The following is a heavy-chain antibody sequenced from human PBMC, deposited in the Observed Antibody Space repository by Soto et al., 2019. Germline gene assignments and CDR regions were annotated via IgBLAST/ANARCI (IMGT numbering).Heavy chain of an antibody. CDR1: GGSIRNNY. J-gene: IGHJ5*02. Sequence: SETLSLTCTVSGGSIRNNYWGWIRQPPGKGLEWIGSIFYSGSTYYNPSLKSRVTISVDTSKNQFSLKLSSVTAADTAVYYCARERPDGARLDPWGQGTLVTVSS. CDR2: IFYSGST. D-gene: IGHD6-6*01. CDR3: ARERPDGARLDP. V-gene: IGHV4-39*07.